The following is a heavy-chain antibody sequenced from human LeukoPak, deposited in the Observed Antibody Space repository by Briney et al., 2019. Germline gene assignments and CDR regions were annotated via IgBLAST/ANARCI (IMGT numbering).Heavy chain of an antibody. CDR2: IYSGGST. D-gene: IGHD2-21*02. Sequence: PGGSLRLSCAASGFTVSSNYMSWVRQAPGKGLEWVSVIYSGGSTYYADSVKGRFTISRDNSKNTLYLQMNSLRAEDTAVYYCARDPLYCGGDCYSGIYYYYGMDVWGQGTTVTVSS. J-gene: IGHJ6*02. V-gene: IGHV3-66*01. CDR1: GFTVSSNY. CDR3: ARDPLYCGGDCYSGIYYYYGMDV.